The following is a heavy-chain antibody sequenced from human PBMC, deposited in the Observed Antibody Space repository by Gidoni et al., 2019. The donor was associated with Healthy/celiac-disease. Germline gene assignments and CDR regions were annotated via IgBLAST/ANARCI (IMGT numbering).Heavy chain of an antibody. V-gene: IGHV3-23*01. J-gene: IGHJ5*02. CDR2: ISGSGGST. D-gene: IGHD3-10*01. Sequence: EVQLLESGGGLVQPGGPLRLSCAASGFALSSYAMSWVRQDPGQGLEWGSAISGSGGSTSYADSVKGRFTISRDKSKNTLYLQMNSLRAEDTAVYYCAKDGSGYVDWFDPWGQGTLVTVSS. CDR3: AKDGSGYVDWFDP. CDR1: GFALSSYA.